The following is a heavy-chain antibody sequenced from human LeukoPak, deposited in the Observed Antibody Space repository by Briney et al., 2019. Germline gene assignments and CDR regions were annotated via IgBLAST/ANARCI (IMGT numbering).Heavy chain of an antibody. V-gene: IGHV3-30*02. Sequence: PGGSLRLSCAASGFTFSSYGMHWVRQAPGKGLEWVAFIRYNGSNKYYADSVKGRFTISRDNSKNTLYLQMNSLRAEDTAVYYCARDPFMRAAGYYFDYWGQGTLVTVSS. CDR2: IRYNGSNK. CDR1: GFTFSSYG. CDR3: ARDPFMRAAGYYFDY. J-gene: IGHJ4*02. D-gene: IGHD6-13*01.